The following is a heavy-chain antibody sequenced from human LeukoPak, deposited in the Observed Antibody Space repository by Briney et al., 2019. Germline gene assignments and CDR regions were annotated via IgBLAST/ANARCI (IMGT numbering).Heavy chain of an antibody. CDR1: GFTFSSYG. D-gene: IGHD3-10*02. CDR2: INSGSTI. V-gene: IGHV3-48*04. Sequence: PGGSLRLSCAASGFTFSSYGMSWVRQAPGKGLEWVAYINSGSTIYYADSVKGRFTISRDNAKNSLYLQMNSLRAEDTAVYYCAELGITMIGGVWGKGTTVTISS. CDR3: AELGITMIGGV. J-gene: IGHJ6*04.